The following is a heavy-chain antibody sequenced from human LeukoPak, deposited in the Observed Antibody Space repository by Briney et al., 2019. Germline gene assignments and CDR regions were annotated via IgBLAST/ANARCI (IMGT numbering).Heavy chain of an antibody. CDR2: IYHSGST. CDR3: ARVVVAATSLYFDY. CDR1: GGSISSGGYS. D-gene: IGHD2-15*01. Sequence: SETLSLTCAVSGGSISSGGYSWRWIRQPPGKGLEWIVYIYHSGSTYYNPSLKSRLTISVDGSKNQFSLKLSSVTAADTAVYYCARVVVAATSLYFDYWGQGTLVTVSS. V-gene: IGHV4-30-2*01. J-gene: IGHJ4*02.